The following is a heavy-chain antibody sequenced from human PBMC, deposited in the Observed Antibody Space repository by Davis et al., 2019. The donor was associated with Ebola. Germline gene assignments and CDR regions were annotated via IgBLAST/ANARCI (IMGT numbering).Heavy chain of an antibody. CDR3: ARMAQYSSSSEYDY. V-gene: IGHV3-11*01. J-gene: IGHJ4*02. CDR1: GFTFSDYY. D-gene: IGHD6-6*01. Sequence: PGGSLRLSCAASGFTFSDYYMSWIRQAPGKGLEWVSYISSSGSTIYYADSVKGRFTISRDNAKNSLYLRMNSLRAEDTAVYYCARMAQYSSSSEYDYWGQGTLVTVSS. CDR2: ISSSGSTI.